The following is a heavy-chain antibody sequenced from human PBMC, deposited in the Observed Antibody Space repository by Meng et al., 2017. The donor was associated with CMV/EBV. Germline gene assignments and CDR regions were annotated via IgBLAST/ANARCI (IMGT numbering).Heavy chain of an antibody. V-gene: IGHV4-39*07. CDR3: ARGVVTMIVVYDP. D-gene: IGHD3-22*01. J-gene: IGHJ5*02. Sequence: QVALQESGPGLVKPSETLSLTCTVSGCSISSSCYYWGWIRQPPGKGLEWIGSIYYSGSTYYNPSLKSRVTISVDTSKNQFSLKLSSVTAADTAVYYCARGVVTMIVVYDPWGQGTLVTVSS. CDR1: GCSISSSCYY. CDR2: IYYSGST.